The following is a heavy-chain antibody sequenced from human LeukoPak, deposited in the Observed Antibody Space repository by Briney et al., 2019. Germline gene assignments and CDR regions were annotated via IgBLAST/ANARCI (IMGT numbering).Heavy chain of an antibody. V-gene: IGHV3-30*18. D-gene: IGHD3-22*01. CDR3: AKDSWYDSSGYLDY. Sequence: GGSLRLSCAASGFTVSSYGMHWVRQAPGKGLEWVAVISYDGSNKYYADSVKGRFTISRDNSKNTLYLQMNSLRAEDTAVYYCAKDSWYDSSGYLDYWGQGTLVTVSS. CDR2: ISYDGSNK. CDR1: GFTVSSYG. J-gene: IGHJ4*02.